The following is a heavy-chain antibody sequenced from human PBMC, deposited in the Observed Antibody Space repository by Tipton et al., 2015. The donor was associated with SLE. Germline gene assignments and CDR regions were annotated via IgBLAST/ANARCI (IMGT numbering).Heavy chain of an antibody. CDR2: IASNGFA. V-gene: IGHV4-4*07. CDR1: GFTFSHAW. D-gene: IGHD1-1*01. CDR3: ARENWRFSHMDV. J-gene: IGHJ6*04. Sequence: LRLSCAASGFTFSHAWVKWVRQAPGKGLEWIGRIASNGFANYNRSLESRVTFSIDTSKNQFSLKMTSVNAADTALYFCARENWRFSHMDVWGRGTTVTVSS.